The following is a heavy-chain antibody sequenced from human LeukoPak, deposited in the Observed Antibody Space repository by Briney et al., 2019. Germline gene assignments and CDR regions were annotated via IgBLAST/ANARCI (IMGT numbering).Heavy chain of an antibody. CDR3: ATRPPSETYYGVLDY. Sequence: GGSLRLSCEASGLAFSSHAMTWVRQAPGKGLEWISGITTSGGSTYYAGSVKGRFTISRDNLRNTVYLQMNSLRAEDTAVYYCATRPPSETYYGVLDYWGQGTLVTVSS. J-gene: IGHJ4*02. CDR2: ITTSGGST. V-gene: IGHV3-23*01. CDR1: GLAFSSHA. D-gene: IGHD1-26*01.